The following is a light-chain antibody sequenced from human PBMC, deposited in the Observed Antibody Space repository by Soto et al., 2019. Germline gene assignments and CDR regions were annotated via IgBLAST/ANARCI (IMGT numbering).Light chain of an antibody. Sequence: AIRMTQSPSSFSASTGDRVTSTCRASQGISSYLAWYQQKPGKAPKLLIYAASTLQSGVPSRFSGSGSGTDFTLTISCLQSEDFATYYCQQYYSYPWTFGQGTKVEIQ. V-gene: IGKV1-8*01. CDR2: AAS. J-gene: IGKJ1*01. CDR3: QQYYSYPWT. CDR1: QGISSY.